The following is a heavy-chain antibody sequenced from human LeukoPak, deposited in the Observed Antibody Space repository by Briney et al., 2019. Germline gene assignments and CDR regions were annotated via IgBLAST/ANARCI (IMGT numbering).Heavy chain of an antibody. CDR3: ARRRRPYYDSSGPRQFDY. V-gene: IGHV5-51*01. J-gene: IGHJ4*02. Sequence: GESLKISCKGSGYSFTNYWIGWVRQMPGEGLEWMGIISPGDSDTRYSPSFQGQVTISADKSISTANLQWSSLKASDTAMYYCARRRRPYYDSSGPRQFDYWGQGALVTVSS. D-gene: IGHD3-22*01. CDR2: ISPGDSDT. CDR1: GYSFTNYW.